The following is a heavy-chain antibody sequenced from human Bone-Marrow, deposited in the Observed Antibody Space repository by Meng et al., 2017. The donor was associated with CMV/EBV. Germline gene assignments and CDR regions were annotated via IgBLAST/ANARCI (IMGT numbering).Heavy chain of an antibody. J-gene: IGHJ5*02. Sequence: GESLKIPCAASGFTFSSYSMNWVRQAPGKGLECVSSISSSSSYIYYADSVKGRFTISRDNAKNSLYLQMNSLRAEDTAVYYCATQWFDPWGQGTLVTVSS. CDR3: ATQWFDP. V-gene: IGHV3-21*01. CDR1: GFTFSSYS. CDR2: ISSSSSYI.